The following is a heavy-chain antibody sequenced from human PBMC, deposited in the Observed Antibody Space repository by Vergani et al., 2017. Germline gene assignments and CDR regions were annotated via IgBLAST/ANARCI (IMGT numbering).Heavy chain of an antibody. CDR2: FYTGGGT. CDR3: ARDPLYSTTWPFLLLDMDV. D-gene: IGHD6-13*01. Sequence: QVQLQESGPGLVRPSQTLSLTCTVSGGSISSGSYYWSWFRQPAGKGLEWIGRFYTGGGTSYNPSLKGRVTISVDTCKNQFSLQLSSVTAADTAVYYCARDPLYSTTWPFLLLDMDVWGQGTTVTVSS. J-gene: IGHJ6*02. CDR1: GGSISSGSYY. V-gene: IGHV4-61*02.